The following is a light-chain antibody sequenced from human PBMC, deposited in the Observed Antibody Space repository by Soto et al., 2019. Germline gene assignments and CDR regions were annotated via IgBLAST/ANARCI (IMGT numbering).Light chain of an antibody. CDR3: AAWDDSLNGVV. J-gene: IGLJ2*01. V-gene: IGLV1-44*01. CDR2: SNS. Sequence: QSVLTQPPSASGTPGQRLTISCSGSSSNIGSNAVNWYQQLPGTAPKLLIYSNSQRPSGVPDRFSGFKSGTSASLAISGLQSEDEADYYCAAWDDSLNGVVFGGGTQLTVL. CDR1: SSNIGSNA.